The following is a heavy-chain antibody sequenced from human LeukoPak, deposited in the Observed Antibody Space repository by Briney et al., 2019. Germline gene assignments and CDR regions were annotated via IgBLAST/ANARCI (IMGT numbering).Heavy chain of an antibody. CDR3: ARELLWFGESQFDP. Sequence: GGSLRLSCAASGFTFSSYEMNWVRQAPGKGLEWVSYISSSGSTIYYTDSVKGRFTISRDNAKNSLYLQMNSLRAEDTAVYYCARELLWFGESQFDPWGQGTLVTVSS. CDR1: GFTFSSYE. D-gene: IGHD3-10*01. J-gene: IGHJ5*02. V-gene: IGHV3-48*03. CDR2: ISSSGSTI.